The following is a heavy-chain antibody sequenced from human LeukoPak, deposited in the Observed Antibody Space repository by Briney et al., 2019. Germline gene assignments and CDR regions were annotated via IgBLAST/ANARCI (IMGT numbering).Heavy chain of an antibody. CDR1: GGTFSSYA. CDR3: ARSGLYYDYVWGSYRKITGYFDY. D-gene: IGHD3-16*02. J-gene: IGHJ4*02. Sequence: SVKVSCKASGGTFSSYAISWVRQAPGQGLEWMGGIIPIFGTANYAQKFQGRVTITADESTSTAYMELSSLRSEDTAVYYCARSGLYYDYVWGSYRKITGYFDYWGQGTLVTVSS. V-gene: IGHV1-69*13. CDR2: IIPIFGTA.